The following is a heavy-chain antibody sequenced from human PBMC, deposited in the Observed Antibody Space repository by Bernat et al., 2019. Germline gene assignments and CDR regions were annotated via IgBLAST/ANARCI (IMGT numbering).Heavy chain of an antibody. CDR1: GFTFSSYA. J-gene: IGHJ4*02. D-gene: IGHD3-16*01. CDR2: ISYDGSNK. CDR3: ARSGGGGDFDY. Sequence: QVQLVESGGGVVQPGRSLRLSCAASGFTFSSYAMHWVRQAPGKGLEWVAVISYDGSNKYYADSVKGRFTISRDNSKNTLYLQMNSLRAEDTAVYYWARSGGGGDFDYWGQGTLVTVSS. V-gene: IGHV3-30*01.